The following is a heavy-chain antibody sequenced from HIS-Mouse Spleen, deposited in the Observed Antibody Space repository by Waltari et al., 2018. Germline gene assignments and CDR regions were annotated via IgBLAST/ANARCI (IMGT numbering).Heavy chain of an antibody. V-gene: IGHV4-39*07. J-gene: IGHJ4*02. CDR3: ARDPRWNDGIDY. Sequence: QLQLQESGPGLVKPSETLYLTCTVSGGSISSSSYYWGWIRQPPGKGLGWIGSIYYSGSTYYNPSLKSRVTISVDTSKNQFSLKLSSVTAADTAVYYCARDPRWNDGIDYWGQGTLVTVSS. CDR2: IYYSGST. D-gene: IGHD1-1*01. CDR1: GGSISSSSYY.